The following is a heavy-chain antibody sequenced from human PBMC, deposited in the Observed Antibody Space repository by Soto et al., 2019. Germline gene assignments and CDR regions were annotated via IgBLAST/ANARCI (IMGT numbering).Heavy chain of an antibody. D-gene: IGHD1-1*01. J-gene: IGHJ4*02. V-gene: IGHV4-31*03. CDR3: ATNRGYDWKFDY. Sequence: SETLSLTCTVSGASIKTGGYYWTWIRQHPVKGLEWIGYIYYSGTTYYTPSLESRVTMSVDLSTNQFSLRLTSVTAADTAVYYGATNRGYDWKFDYWGQGTLVTDSS. CDR1: GASIKTGGYY. CDR2: IYYSGTT.